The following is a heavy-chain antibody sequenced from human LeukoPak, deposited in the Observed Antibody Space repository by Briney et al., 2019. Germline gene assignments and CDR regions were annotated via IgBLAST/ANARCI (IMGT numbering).Heavy chain of an antibody. CDR1: GLTFRTHW. V-gene: IGHV3-7*01. CDR2: IKPDGSET. J-gene: IGHJ4*02. Sequence: GGSLRLSCAASGLTFRTHWMNWVRQAPGKGLEWVANIKPDGSETYYVDSVKGRFTVTRDNAQSSLHLQMDNLRGEDTAVYYCLAGGGYWGQGTLVTVPS. CDR3: LAGGGY. D-gene: IGHD3-10*01.